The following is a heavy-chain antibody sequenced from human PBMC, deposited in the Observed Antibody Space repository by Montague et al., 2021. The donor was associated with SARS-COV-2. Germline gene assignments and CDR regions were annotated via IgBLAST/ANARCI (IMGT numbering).Heavy chain of an antibody. CDR2: LYYSGAT. CDR3: ARLRGGTPGEH. J-gene: IGHJ4*02. Sequence: SETLSLTCTVSGGSISDSNFHWGWIRQPPGKGLEWIGTLYYSGATYYXPPLKSRVTTSMDTSKNQFSLKLTSAIAADTAVYYCARLRGGTPGEHWGQGALVTVSS. V-gene: IGHV4-39*07. D-gene: IGHD2-21*01. CDR1: GGSISDSNFH.